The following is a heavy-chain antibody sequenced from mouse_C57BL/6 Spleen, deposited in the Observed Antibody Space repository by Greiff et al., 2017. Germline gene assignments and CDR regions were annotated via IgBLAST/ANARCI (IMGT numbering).Heavy chain of an antibody. D-gene: IGHD1-1*01. Sequence: QVQLKQSGPELVKPGASMKISCKASGYAFSSSWMNWVKQRPGKGLEWIGRIYPGDGDTNYNGKFKGKATLTADKSSSTAYMQLSSLTSEDSAVYFCAREDYYGSSFAYWGQGTLVTVSA. CDR3: AREDYYGSSFAY. V-gene: IGHV1-82*01. CDR1: GYAFSSSW. J-gene: IGHJ3*01. CDR2: IYPGDGDT.